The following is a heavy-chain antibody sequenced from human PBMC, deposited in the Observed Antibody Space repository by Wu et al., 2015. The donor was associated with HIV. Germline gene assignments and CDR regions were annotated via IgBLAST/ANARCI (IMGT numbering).Heavy chain of an antibody. CDR3: ARDSYYDSSGYYYSSYFDY. CDR2: ISAYNGNT. V-gene: IGHV1-18*01. D-gene: IGHD3-22*01. CDR1: GYTFTSYG. Sequence: GAEVKKPGASVKVSCKASGYTFTSYGISWVRQAPGQGLEWMGWISAYNGNTNYAQKLQGRVTMTTDTSTSTAYMELRSLRSDDTAVYYCARDSYYDSSGYYYSSYFDYWGQGTLVTVSS. J-gene: IGHJ4*02.